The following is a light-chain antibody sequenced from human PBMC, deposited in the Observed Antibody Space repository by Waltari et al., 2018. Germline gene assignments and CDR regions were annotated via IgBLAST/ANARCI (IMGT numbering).Light chain of an antibody. Sequence: DIQLTQSPSFLSASVGDRVTITCRASQGINNSLAWYQHKPGKAPKLLISAAYTLQSGVPSRFSGSGSGTEFTLTISGLQPEDCATYYCQEVNSYSLTFGGGTKVEIK. CDR1: QGINNS. V-gene: IGKV1-9*01. J-gene: IGKJ4*01. CDR3: QEVNSYSLT. CDR2: AAY.